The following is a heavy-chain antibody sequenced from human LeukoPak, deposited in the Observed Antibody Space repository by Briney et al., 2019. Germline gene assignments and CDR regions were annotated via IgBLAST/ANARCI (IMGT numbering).Heavy chain of an antibody. J-gene: IGHJ4*02. V-gene: IGHV3-23*01. Sequence: GGSLRLSCAASGFTFSSYAMSWVRQAPGKGLEWVSAISGSGGSTYYADSVKGRFTISRDNSKNTLYLQMNSLRAEDTAVYYCAKGRQINYYDSSGHGYYFDYWGQGTLVTVSS. CDR1: GFTFSSYA. CDR2: ISGSGGST. CDR3: AKGRQINYYDSSGHGYYFDY. D-gene: IGHD3-22*01.